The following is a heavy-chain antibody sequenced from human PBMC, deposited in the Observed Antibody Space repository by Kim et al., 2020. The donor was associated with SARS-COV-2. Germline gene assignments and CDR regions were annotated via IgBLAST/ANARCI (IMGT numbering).Heavy chain of an antibody. CDR2: ISNDGSEK. V-gene: IGHV3-30*03. Sequence: GGSLRLSCAASGSTFSNLGMQWVRQAPDKGLEWVAFISNDGSEKSYADSVKGRFTISGDNSQSTLYLQMTSLRGDDTAVYYCVRANYHWFDPWGQGTQVTVSS. CDR3: VRANYHWFDP. J-gene: IGHJ5*02. CDR1: GSTFSNLG. D-gene: IGHD1-7*01.